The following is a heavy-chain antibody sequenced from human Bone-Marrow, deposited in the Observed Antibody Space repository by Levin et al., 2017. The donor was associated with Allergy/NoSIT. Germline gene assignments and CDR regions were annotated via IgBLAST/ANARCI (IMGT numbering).Heavy chain of an antibody. CDR3: ARVGKGPAARLYYYYYGMDV. J-gene: IGHJ6*02. D-gene: IGHD2-15*01. CDR2: ISSSSSYI. Sequence: GGSLRLSCAASGFTFSSYSMNWVRQAPGKGLEWVSSISSSSSYIYYADSVKGRFTISRDNAKNSLYLQMNSLRAEDTAVYYCARVGKGPAARLYYYYYGMDVWGQGTTVTVSS. V-gene: IGHV3-21*01. CDR1: GFTFSSYS.